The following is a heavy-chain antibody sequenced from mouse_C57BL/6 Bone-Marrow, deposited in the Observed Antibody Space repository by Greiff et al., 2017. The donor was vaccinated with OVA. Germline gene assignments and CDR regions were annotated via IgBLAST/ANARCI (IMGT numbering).Heavy chain of an antibody. Sequence: VQLQQSGAELVRPGASVKLSCTASGFNIKDYYMHWVKQRPEQGLEWIGRIDPEDGDTEYAPKFQGKATMTADTSSNTAYLQLSSLTSEDTAVYYCTRYYYGSIYAMDYWGQGTSVTVSS. D-gene: IGHD1-1*01. J-gene: IGHJ4*01. V-gene: IGHV14-1*01. CDR1: GFNIKDYY. CDR2: IDPEDGDT. CDR3: TRYYYGSIYAMDY.